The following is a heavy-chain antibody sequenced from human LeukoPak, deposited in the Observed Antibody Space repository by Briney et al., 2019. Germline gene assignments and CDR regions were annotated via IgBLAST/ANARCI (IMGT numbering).Heavy chain of an antibody. V-gene: IGHV3-48*04. D-gene: IGHD6-13*01. CDR3: ARDRGIAAAGAPPDY. J-gene: IGHJ4*02. Sequence: GGSLRLSCAASGFTFSTSAMSWVRQAPGKGLEWGSCISSSGSTIDYADSGKGRFTISRDNAKNSLYLQRNSLRAEDTAVYYCARDRGIAAAGAPPDYWGQGTLVTVSS. CDR1: GFTFSTSA. CDR2: ISSSGSTI.